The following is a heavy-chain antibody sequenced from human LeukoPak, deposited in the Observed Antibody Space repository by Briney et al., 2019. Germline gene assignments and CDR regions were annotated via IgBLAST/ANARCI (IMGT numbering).Heavy chain of an antibody. CDR3: ARADQWIQLWGGSYGMDV. J-gene: IGHJ6*02. Sequence: GSSVKVSCKASGGTFSSYAISWVRQAPGQRLEWMGWINAGNGNTKYSQKFQGRVTITRDTSASTAYMELSSLRSEDTAVYYCARADQWIQLWGGSYGMDVWGQGTTVTVSS. V-gene: IGHV1-3*01. CDR1: GGTFSSYA. D-gene: IGHD5-18*01. CDR2: INAGNGNT.